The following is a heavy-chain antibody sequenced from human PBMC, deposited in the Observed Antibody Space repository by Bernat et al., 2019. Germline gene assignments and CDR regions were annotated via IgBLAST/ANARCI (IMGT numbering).Heavy chain of an antibody. CDR2: ISSSSSTI. V-gene: IGHV3-48*01. CDR1: GFTFSSYS. D-gene: IGHD3-10*01. CDR3: ARDTEYYYGSGSYYPDGYYYYYYGMDV. Sequence: EVQLVESGGGLVQPGGSLRLSCAASGFTFSSYSMNWVRQAPGKGLEWVSYISSSSSTIYYADSVKGRFTIYIYNAKTSLYLQMNSLRAEDTAVYYCARDTEYYYGSGSYYPDGYYYYYYGMDVWGQGTTVTVSS. J-gene: IGHJ6*02.